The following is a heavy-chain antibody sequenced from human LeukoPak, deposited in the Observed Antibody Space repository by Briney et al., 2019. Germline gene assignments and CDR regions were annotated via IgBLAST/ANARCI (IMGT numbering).Heavy chain of an antibody. CDR3: ARDSRWELPLLDY. V-gene: IGHV4-39*07. Sequence: SLTXXXXXGSXXXXSYXXXXXXXXXXXXXEWIGSIYYSGSTYYNPSLKSRVTISVDTSKNQFSLKLSSVTAADTAVYYCARDSRWELPLLDYWGQGTLVTVSS. CDR1: XGSXXXXSYX. J-gene: IGHJ4*02. CDR2: IYYSGST. D-gene: IGHD1-26*01.